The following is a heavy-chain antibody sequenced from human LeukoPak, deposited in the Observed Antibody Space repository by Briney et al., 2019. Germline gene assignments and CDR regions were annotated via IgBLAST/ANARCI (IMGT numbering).Heavy chain of an antibody. D-gene: IGHD6-13*01. CDR3: ARVAAAGTKGLWDY. CDR1: GFTFSSYG. Sequence: GGSLRLSCAASGFTFSSYGMHWVRQAPGKGLVWVSRINVDGSSTCYADSVKGRFTISRDNAKKTLYLQMNRLRAEDTAVYFCARVAAAGTKGLWDYWGQGTLVTVSS. V-gene: IGHV3-74*01. CDR2: INVDGSST. J-gene: IGHJ4*02.